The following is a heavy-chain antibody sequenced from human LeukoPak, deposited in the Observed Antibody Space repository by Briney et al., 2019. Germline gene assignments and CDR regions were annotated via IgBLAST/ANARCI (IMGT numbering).Heavy chain of an antibody. CDR3: ARQILRGSYFYYLDV. D-gene: IGHD3-10*01. V-gene: IGHV3-23*01. CDR1: GFSFNSFG. CDR2: IHSRGDNT. J-gene: IGHJ6*03. Sequence: GGSLTLSCAASGFSFNSFGMSWVRQTPGKGLEGVSSIHSRGDNTHYADSLEGRFTISRDTWKNTVYLQMNRLRVEDTATYYCARQILRGSYFYYLDVWGTGTPVTVSS.